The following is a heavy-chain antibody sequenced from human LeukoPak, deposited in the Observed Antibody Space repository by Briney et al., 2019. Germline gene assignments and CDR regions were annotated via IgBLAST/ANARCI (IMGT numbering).Heavy chain of an antibody. Sequence: PGGSLRLSCAASGFTFSSYAMHWVRQAPGKGLEWVAVISYDGSNKYYADSVKGRFTISRDNSKNTLYLQMNSLRAEDTAVYYCARGIYYYDSSGYGPLGYWGQGTLVTVSS. CDR3: ARGIYYYDSSGYGPLGY. V-gene: IGHV3-30-3*01. D-gene: IGHD3-22*01. J-gene: IGHJ4*02. CDR1: GFTFSSYA. CDR2: ISYDGSNK.